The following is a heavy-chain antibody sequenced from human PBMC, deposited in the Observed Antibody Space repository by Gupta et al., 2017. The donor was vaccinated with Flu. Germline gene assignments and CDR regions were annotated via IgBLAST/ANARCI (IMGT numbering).Heavy chain of an antibody. D-gene: IGHD5-18*01. V-gene: IGHV4-31*03. CDR3: ARARGLDTAMMRAFDI. CDR1: GGSISSGGYY. Sequence: QVQLQESGPGLVKPSQTLSLTCTVSGGSISSGGYYWSWIRQHPGKGLEWIGYIYYSGSTYYNPSLKSRVTISVDTSKNQFSLKLSSVTAADTAVYYCARARGLDTAMMRAFDIWGQGTMVTVSS. J-gene: IGHJ3*02. CDR2: IYYSGST.